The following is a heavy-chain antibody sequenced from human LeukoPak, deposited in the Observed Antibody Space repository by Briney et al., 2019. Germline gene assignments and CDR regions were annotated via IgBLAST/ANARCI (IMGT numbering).Heavy chain of an antibody. D-gene: IGHD1-26*01. V-gene: IGHV1-18*01. J-gene: IGHJ3*02. CDR3: ARGLDSGSPPLGTFEI. Sequence: ASVKVSCKASGYTFTSYGISWVRQAPGQGLEWMGWISAYNGNTNYAQKLQGRVTMTTDTSTSTAYMELRSLRSDDTAVYYCARGLDSGSPPLGTFEIWGQGTMVTVSS. CDR2: ISAYNGNT. CDR1: GYTFTSYG.